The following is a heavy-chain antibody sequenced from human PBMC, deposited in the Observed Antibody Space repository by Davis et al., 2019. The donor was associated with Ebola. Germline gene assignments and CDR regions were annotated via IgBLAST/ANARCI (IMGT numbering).Heavy chain of an antibody. CDR3: AREVQAIADLGNWFDP. CDR2: ISYDGSNK. J-gene: IGHJ5*02. D-gene: IGHD6-13*01. CDR1: GFTFSSYA. V-gene: IGHV3-30-3*01. Sequence: GESLKISCAASGFTFSSYAMHWVRQAPGKGLEWVAVISYDGSNKYYADSVKGRFTISRDNSKNTLYLQMNSLRAEDTAVYYCAREVQAIADLGNWFDPWGQGTLVTVSS.